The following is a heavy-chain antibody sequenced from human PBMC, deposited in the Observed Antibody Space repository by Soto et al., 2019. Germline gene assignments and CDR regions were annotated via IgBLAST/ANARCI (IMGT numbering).Heavy chain of an antibody. V-gene: IGHV3-48*01. CDR3: ARDSMTGLNWFDP. CDR1: GFTFSSYS. J-gene: IGHJ5*02. CDR2: ISSSSSTI. Sequence: GVSLRLSCAASGFTFSSYSMNWVRQAPGKGLEWVSYISSSSSTIYYADSVKGRFTISRDNAKNSLYLQMNSLRAEDTAVYYCARDSMTGLNWFDPWGQGTLVTVSS. D-gene: IGHD3-9*01.